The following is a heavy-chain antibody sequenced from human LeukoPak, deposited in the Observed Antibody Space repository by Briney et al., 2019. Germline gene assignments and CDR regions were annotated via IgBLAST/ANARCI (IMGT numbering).Heavy chain of an antibody. D-gene: IGHD2-15*01. Sequence: SVKVSCKASGYTFTSYDINWVRQATGQGLEWMGWMNPNSGNIGYAQKFQGRVTMTRNTSISTAYMELSSLRSEDTAVYYCARAGGYCGRISCPYYFDYWGQGSLVAVSS. CDR1: GYTFTSYD. V-gene: IGHV1-8*01. CDR2: MNPNSGNI. CDR3: ARAGGYCGRISCPYYFDY. J-gene: IGHJ4*02.